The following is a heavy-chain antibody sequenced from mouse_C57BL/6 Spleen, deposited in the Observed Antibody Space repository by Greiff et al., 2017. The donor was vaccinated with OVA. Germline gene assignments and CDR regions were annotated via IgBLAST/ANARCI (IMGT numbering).Heavy chain of an antibody. CDR2: ISDGGSYT. V-gene: IGHV5-4*03. D-gene: IGHD1-1*01. CDR3: ARGPLITTVVDY. CDR1: GFTFSSYA. Sequence: EVKLVESGGGLVKPGGSLKLSCAASGFTFSSYAMSWVRQTPEKRLEWVATISDGGSYTYYPDNVKGRFTISRDNAKNNLYLQMSHLKSEDTAMYYCARGPLITTVVDYWGQGTTLTVSS. J-gene: IGHJ2*01.